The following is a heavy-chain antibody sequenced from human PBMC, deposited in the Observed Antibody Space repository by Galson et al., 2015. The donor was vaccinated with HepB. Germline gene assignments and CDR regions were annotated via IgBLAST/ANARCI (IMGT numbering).Heavy chain of an antibody. D-gene: IGHD3-22*01. CDR2: ISAYNGNT. V-gene: IGHV1-18*04. CDR1: GHTFTSYG. J-gene: IGHJ4*02. CDR3: ARMYYYDSSGYFRFDY. Sequence: SVKVSCKASGHTFTSYGISWVRQAPGQGLEWMGWISAYNGNTNYAQKLQGRVTMTTDTSTSTAYMELRSLRSDDTAVYYCARMYYYDSSGYFRFDYWGQGTLVTVSS.